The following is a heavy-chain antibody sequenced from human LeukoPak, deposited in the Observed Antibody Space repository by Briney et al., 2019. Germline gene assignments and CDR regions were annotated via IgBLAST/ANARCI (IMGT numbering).Heavy chain of an antibody. CDR3: AKDGSYDILTGYHAFDI. CDR1: GFTFSSYA. V-gene: IGHV3-23*01. D-gene: IGHD3-9*01. Sequence: QPGGSLRLSCAASGFTFSSYAMSWVRQAPGKGLEWVSAISGSGGSTYYADSVKGRFTISRDNSKNTLYLQMNSLRAEDTAVYYCAKDGSYDILTGYHAFDIWGQGTMVTVSS. J-gene: IGHJ3*02. CDR2: ISGSGGST.